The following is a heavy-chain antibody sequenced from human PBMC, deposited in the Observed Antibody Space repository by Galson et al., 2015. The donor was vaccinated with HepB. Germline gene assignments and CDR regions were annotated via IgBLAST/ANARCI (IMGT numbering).Heavy chain of an antibody. J-gene: IGHJ4*02. CDR1: GYNFRNFW. D-gene: IGHD1-1*01. CDR3: ARAPSGTTYPHYFDS. V-gene: IGHV5-51*03. CDR2: IYPGDSDT. Sequence: QSGAEVKKPGESLKISCKGSGYNFRNFWIGWVRQMPGQGLEWMGVIYPGDSDTGYSPYFQGQVTISADNSISTAYLQWSSLKASDTAIYYCARAPSGTTYPHYFDSWGQGTLVTVSS.